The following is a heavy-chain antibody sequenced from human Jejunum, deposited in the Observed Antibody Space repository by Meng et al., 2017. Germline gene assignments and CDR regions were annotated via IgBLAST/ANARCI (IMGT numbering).Heavy chain of an antibody. D-gene: IGHD1-26*01. V-gene: IGHV4-30-4*01. CDR1: GDSFNSPDYY. Sequence: QGQRQRSGPGLVKPSQTRSLTCTVSGDSFNSPDYYWSWIRQPPEKGLEWIGYIYYSGSTYYNPSLKSRDSISGDTSNKQFSLKLTSVTAADTAVYYCARSPYSGSALPFFDYWGQGSLVTVSS. J-gene: IGHJ4*02. CDR2: IYYSGST. CDR3: ARSPYSGSALPFFDY.